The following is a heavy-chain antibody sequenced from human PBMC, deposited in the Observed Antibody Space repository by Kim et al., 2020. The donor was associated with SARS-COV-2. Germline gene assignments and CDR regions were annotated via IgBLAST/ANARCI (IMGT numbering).Heavy chain of an antibody. Sequence: GGSLRLSCAASGFTFRNNAMNWVRQAPGKGLEWVAGIGSDESTHYSDSVRGRFTISRDNSKNTLYLQMNRLIGEDTATYYCSKDLHNYSSMDVCG. J-gene: IGHJ6*02. CDR2: IGSDEST. V-gene: IGHV3-23*01. D-gene: IGHD1-26*01. CDR3: SKDLHNYSSMDV. CDR1: GFTFRNNA.